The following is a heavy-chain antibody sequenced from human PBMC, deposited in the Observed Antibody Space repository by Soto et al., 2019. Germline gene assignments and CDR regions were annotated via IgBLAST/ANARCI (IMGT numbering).Heavy chain of an antibody. CDR2: INHSGST. CDR1: GGSFSGYY. Sequence: SETLSLTCAVYGGSFSGYYWSWIRQPPGKGLEWIGEINHSGSTNYNPSLKSRVTISVDTSKNQFSLKLSSVTAADTAVYYCARGRKRNYYDSSGYSVQYCAFDIWGQGTMVTVSS. V-gene: IGHV4-34*01. D-gene: IGHD3-22*01. J-gene: IGHJ3*02. CDR3: ARGRKRNYYDSSGYSVQYCAFDI.